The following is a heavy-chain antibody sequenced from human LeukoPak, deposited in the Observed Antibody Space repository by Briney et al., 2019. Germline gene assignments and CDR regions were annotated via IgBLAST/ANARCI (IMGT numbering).Heavy chain of an antibody. Sequence: PGRSLRLSCAASGFTFDDYAMHWVRQAPGKGLEWVSGISWNSGSIGYADSVKGRFTISRDNAKNSLYLQMNSLRAEDTALYSCAKDMSSSWFYYFDYWGQGTLVTVSS. J-gene: IGHJ4*02. CDR1: GFTFDDYA. V-gene: IGHV3-9*01. CDR2: ISWNSGSI. CDR3: AKDMSSSWFYYFDY. D-gene: IGHD6-13*01.